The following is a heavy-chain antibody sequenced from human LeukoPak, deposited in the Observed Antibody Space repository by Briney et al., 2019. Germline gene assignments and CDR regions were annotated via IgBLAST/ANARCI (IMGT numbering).Heavy chain of an antibody. CDR3: ARHGQQWLVEGPFDY. V-gene: IGHV4-59*08. J-gene: IGHJ4*02. D-gene: IGHD6-19*01. CDR2: IYYNGNT. Sequence: SETLSLTCTVSGGSISGFYWSWIRQPPGKGLEWIGHIYYNGNTNYTPSLKSRVTISVDTSKNQFSLMVTSVTAADTAVYYCARHGQQWLVEGPFDYWGQGTLVSVSS. CDR1: GGSISGFY.